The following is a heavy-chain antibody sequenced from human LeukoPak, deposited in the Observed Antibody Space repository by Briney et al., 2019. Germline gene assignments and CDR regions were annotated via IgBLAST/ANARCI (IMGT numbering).Heavy chain of an antibody. Sequence: SETLSLTCTVSGGSISSYYWSWIRQPPGKGLEWIGYIYYSGSTNYNPSLKSRVTISVDTSKNQFSLKLSSVTAADTAVYYCARPYSSSSFDAFDIWGQGTLVTVS. CDR2: IYYSGST. V-gene: IGHV4-59*01. CDR1: GGSISSYY. J-gene: IGHJ3*02. D-gene: IGHD6-6*01. CDR3: ARPYSSSSFDAFDI.